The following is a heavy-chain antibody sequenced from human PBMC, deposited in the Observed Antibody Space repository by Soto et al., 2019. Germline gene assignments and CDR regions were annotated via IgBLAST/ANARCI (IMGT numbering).Heavy chain of an antibody. CDR3: EKDWTGSTCTCLDV. V-gene: IGHV3-23*01. Sequence: EVQLLGSGGGLVQPGGSLRLSCAASGFTFSSHSMSWVRQAPGKGLEWVSGLSHSDDDIYDVYSANGRFTISRDNSNNTQYLQMHSLRAEDTAIYYCEKDWTGSTCTCLDVWGKGTTVTVS. CDR1: GFTFSSHS. J-gene: IGHJ6*03. CDR2: LSHSDDDI. D-gene: IGHD6-13*01.